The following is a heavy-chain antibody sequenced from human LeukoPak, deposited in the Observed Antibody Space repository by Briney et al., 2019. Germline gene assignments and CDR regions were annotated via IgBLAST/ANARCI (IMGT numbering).Heavy chain of an antibody. Sequence: GGSLRLSCAASGFTFSSYAMHWVRQAPGKGLEWVAVISYDGSNKYYADSVKGRFTISRDNSKNTLYLQMNSLRAEDTAVYYCASSVGGATRVNYWGQGTLVTVSS. J-gene: IGHJ4*02. V-gene: IGHV3-30*04. CDR3: ASSVGGATRVNY. D-gene: IGHD1-26*01. CDR1: GFTFSSYA. CDR2: ISYDGSNK.